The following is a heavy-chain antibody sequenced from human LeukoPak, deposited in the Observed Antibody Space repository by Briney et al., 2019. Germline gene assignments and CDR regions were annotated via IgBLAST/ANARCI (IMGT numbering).Heavy chain of an antibody. J-gene: IGHJ5*02. CDR1: GYTFTSYG. Sequence: GASVKVSCKASGYTFTSYGISWLRQAPGQGLEWMGWISAYNGNTNYAQKLQGRVTMITDTSTSTAYMELRSLRSDDTAVYYCARDRAGPPDPFDPWGQGTLVTVSS. CDR2: ISAYNGNT. V-gene: IGHV1-18*01. CDR3: ARDRAGPPDPFDP. D-gene: IGHD1-14*01.